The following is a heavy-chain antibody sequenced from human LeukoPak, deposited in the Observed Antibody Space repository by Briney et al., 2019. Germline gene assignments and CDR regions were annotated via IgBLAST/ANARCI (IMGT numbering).Heavy chain of an antibody. Sequence: QPGGSLRLPCAASGFTFSSYAMSWVRQAPGKGLEWVSAISGSGGSTYYADSVKGRFTISRDNSKNTLYLQMNSLRAEDTAVYYCAKDLLGRAGYYNLDYWSQGTLVTVSS. J-gene: IGHJ4*02. CDR3: AKDLLGRAGYYNLDY. CDR1: GFTFSSYA. V-gene: IGHV3-23*01. D-gene: IGHD3-9*01. CDR2: ISGSGGST.